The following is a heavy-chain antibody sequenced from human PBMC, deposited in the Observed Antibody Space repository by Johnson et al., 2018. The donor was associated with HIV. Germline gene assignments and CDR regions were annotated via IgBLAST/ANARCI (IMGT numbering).Heavy chain of an antibody. J-gene: IGHJ3*02. CDR1: GFTFSSYD. CDR2: IGTAGDT. D-gene: IGHD3-22*01. V-gene: IGHV3-13*01. CDR3: VRRFYDSSAFDI. Sequence: VQLVESGGGLVQPGGSLRLSCAASGFTFSSYDMHWVRQATGKGLEWVSAIGTAGDTYYPGSVKGRFTISRENAKNSLYLQMNSLRAEDTAVYYCVRRFYDSSAFDIWGQGTLVTVSS.